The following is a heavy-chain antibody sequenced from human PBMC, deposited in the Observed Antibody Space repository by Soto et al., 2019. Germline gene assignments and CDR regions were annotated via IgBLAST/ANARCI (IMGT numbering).Heavy chain of an antibody. V-gene: IGHV1-69*02. CDR2: IIPILGIA. J-gene: IGHJ4*02. CDR1: GGTFSSYT. D-gene: IGHD3-22*01. Sequence: AASVKVSCKASGGTFSSYTISWVRQAPGQGLEWMGRIIPILGIANYAQKFQGRVTITADKSTSTAYMELSSLRSEDTAVYYCARGEYYYDSSGYYPEWGQGTLVTVSS. CDR3: ARGEYYYDSSGYYPE.